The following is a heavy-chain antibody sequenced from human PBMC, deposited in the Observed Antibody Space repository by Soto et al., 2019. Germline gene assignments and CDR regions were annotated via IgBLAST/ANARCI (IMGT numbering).Heavy chain of an antibody. CDR1: GGTFSSYA. V-gene: IGHV1-69*13. J-gene: IGHJ3*02. CDR3: ARGDDSSAPTPSDAFDI. D-gene: IGHD3-22*01. Sequence: GASVKVSCKASGGTFSSYAISWVRQAPGQGLEWMGGIIPIFGTANYAQKFQGRVTITADESTSTAYMELSSLRSEDTAVYYCARGDDSSAPTPSDAFDIWGQGTMVTVSS. CDR2: IIPIFGTA.